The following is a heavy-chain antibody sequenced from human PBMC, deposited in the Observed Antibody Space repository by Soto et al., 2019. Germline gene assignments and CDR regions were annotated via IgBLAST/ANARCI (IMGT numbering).Heavy chain of an antibody. CDR1: GGSISSGGYS. CDR3: ARVGSRDGYWSGGSCYVFYY. V-gene: IGHV4-30-2*01. CDR2: IYHRGST. J-gene: IGHJ4*02. Sequence: QLQLQESGSGLVKPSQTLSLTCAVSGGSISSGGYSWSWIRQPPGKGLEWFVYIYHRGSTYYHPSLTRRATIPLDRSNNQCSLKMSSVSAGDTAGYSGARVGSRDGYWSGGSCYVFYYWGQGTLDAVAS. D-gene: IGHD2-15*01.